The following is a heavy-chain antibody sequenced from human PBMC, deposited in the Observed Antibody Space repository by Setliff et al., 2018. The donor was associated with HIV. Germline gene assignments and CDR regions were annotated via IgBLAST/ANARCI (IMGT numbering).Heavy chain of an antibody. D-gene: IGHD6-6*01. CDR3: ARGGRSLAAQTWFDP. J-gene: IGHJ5*02. CDR1: GGSLSGYH. CDR2: INHSGST. V-gene: IGHV4-34*01. Sequence: KPSETLSLTCAVYGGSLSGYHWSWIRQSPEKGLEWIGEINHSGSTNYNPSLKSRVTISVDTSKNQFSLKLSSVTAADTAVYYCARGGRSLAAQTWFDPWGQGTLVTVSS.